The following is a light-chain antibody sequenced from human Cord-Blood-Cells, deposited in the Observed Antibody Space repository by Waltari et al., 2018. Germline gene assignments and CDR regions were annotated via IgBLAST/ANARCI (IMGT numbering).Light chain of an antibody. CDR3: QQRSNWSIP. CDR1: QSVSSY. J-gene: IGKJ5*01. CDR2: DAS. Sequence: EIVLTQSPATLSLSPGERATLSCRASQSVSSYLAWYPQKPGQAPRLLIYDASNVATVIPDRFSGCVSWTVLSLTMSRLQPEDFAVYYCQQRSNWSIPFGQGTRLEIK. V-gene: IGKV3-11*01.